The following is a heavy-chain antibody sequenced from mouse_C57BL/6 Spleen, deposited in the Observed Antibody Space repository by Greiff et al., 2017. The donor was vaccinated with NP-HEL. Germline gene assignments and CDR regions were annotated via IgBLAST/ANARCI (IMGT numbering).Heavy chain of an antibody. D-gene: IGHD2-3*01. CDR1: GYTFTSYW. V-gene: IGHV1-69*01. J-gene: IGHJ3*01. CDR2: IDPSDSYT. Sequence: QVQLQQPGAELVMPGASVKLSCKASGYTFTSYWMHWVKQRPGQGLEWIGEIDPSDSYTNYNQKFKGKSTLTVDKSSSTAYMQLSILTSEDSAVYYCARKGDGYAYWGQGTLVTVSA. CDR3: ARKGDGYAY.